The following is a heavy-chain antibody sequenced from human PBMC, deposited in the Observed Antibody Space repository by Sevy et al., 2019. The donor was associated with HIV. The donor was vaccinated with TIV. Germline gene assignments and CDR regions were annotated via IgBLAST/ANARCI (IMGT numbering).Heavy chain of an antibody. J-gene: IGHJ6*02. Sequence: GGSLRLSCAASGVIFDDYGMSWVRQAPGKGLERVSGINWNGGSTGYADSVKGRFTISRDNAKNSLYLQMNSLRAEDTALYYCARHGYGYGYHALLDYYYGMDVWGQGTTVTVSS. D-gene: IGHD5-18*01. CDR1: GVIFDDYG. V-gene: IGHV3-20*04. CDR3: ARHGYGYGYHALLDYYYGMDV. CDR2: INWNGGST.